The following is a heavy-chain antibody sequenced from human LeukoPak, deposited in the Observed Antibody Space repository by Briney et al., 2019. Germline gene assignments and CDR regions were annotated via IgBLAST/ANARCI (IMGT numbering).Heavy chain of an antibody. CDR3: ARGGGNYGDLANDY. CDR2: IYTSGST. D-gene: IGHD4-11*01. Sequence: SETLSLTCTVSGGSISNYYWSWVRQPAGKGLEWIGRIYTSGSTDYNPSLKSRVTMSVDTSKNQFSLRLTSVTAADTAVYYCARGGGNYGDLANDYWGQGTLVTVSA. J-gene: IGHJ4*02. CDR1: GGSISNYY. V-gene: IGHV4-4*07.